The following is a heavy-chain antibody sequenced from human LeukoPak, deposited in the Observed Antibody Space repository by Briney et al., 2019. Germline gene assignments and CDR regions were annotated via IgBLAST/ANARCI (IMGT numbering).Heavy chain of an antibody. CDR2: INNVASHI. V-gene: IGHV3-21*01. J-gene: IGHJ4*02. D-gene: IGHD5-12*01. CDR3: ARDPTQWLRYGHFDY. Sequence: GGSLRLSCAGSGFTFSSSAMNWVRQAPGKGLEWVSSINNVASHIYYADSVKGRFTISRDNAKNSLYLQMNSLRAEDTAVYYCARDPTQWLRYGHFDYWGQGTLVTVSS. CDR1: GFTFSSSA.